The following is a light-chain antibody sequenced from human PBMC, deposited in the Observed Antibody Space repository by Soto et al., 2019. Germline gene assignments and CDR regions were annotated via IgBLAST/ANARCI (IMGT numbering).Light chain of an antibody. Sequence: IPLTQSPSSLSASVGDRVTISCRASQGIANFLAWYQQKPGKAPRLLIYGASTLQSGVPSRFSGSGSGTDFTLTISSLQPEAFATYYCQQLNSFPIPFGPGTKVDIK. V-gene: IGKV1-9*01. CDR2: GAS. J-gene: IGKJ3*01. CDR1: QGIANF. CDR3: QQLNSFPIP.